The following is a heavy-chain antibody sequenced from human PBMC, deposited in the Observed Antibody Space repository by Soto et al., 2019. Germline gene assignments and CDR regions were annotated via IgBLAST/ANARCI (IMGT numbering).Heavy chain of an antibody. CDR3: ARGVSYYDSSGYYYSDSYGMDV. Sequence: SETLSLTCAVYGGSFSGYYWSWIRQPPGKGLEWIGEINHSGSTNYNPSLKSRVTISVGTSKNQFSLKLSSVTAADTAVYYCARGVSYYDSSGYYYSDSYGMDVWGQGTTVTVSS. V-gene: IGHV4-34*01. J-gene: IGHJ6*02. D-gene: IGHD3-22*01. CDR1: GGSFSGYY. CDR2: INHSGST.